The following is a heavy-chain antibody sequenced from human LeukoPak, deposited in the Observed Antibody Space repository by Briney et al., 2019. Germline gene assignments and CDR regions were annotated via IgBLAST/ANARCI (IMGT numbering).Heavy chain of an antibody. CDR2: INPSGGST. Sequence: ASVKVSCKASGYTFASYYMHWVRQAPGQGLEWMGIINPSGGSTIYAQKFQGRVTMTRDTSTSTVYMELSSLRSEDTAVYYCARDRGGDYGRGRYYYYYYMDVWGKGTTVTVSS. V-gene: IGHV1-46*01. D-gene: IGHD4-17*01. CDR1: GYTFASYY. CDR3: ARDRGGDYGRGRYYYYYYMDV. J-gene: IGHJ6*03.